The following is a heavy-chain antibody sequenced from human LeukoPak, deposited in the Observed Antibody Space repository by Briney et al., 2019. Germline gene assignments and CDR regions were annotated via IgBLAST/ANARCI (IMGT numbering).Heavy chain of an antibody. D-gene: IGHD2-15*01. CDR2: IWYDGSNK. CDR1: GFTFSSYG. Sequence: QPGGSLRLSCAASGFTFSSYGMHWVRQAPGKGLEWVAYIWYDGSNKYYADSVKGRFTISRDNSKNTLYLQMNSLRAEDTAVYYCARTAKYCSGGSCYSAPWYFDYWGQGTLVTVSS. V-gene: IGHV3-33*01. J-gene: IGHJ4*02. CDR3: ARTAKYCSGGSCYSAPWYFDY.